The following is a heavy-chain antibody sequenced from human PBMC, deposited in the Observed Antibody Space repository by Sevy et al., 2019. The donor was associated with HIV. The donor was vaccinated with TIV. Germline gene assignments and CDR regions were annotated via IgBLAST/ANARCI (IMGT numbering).Heavy chain of an antibody. CDR3: ASDYGDYTKPDYFDY. CDR2: ISYDGSNK. J-gene: IGHJ4*02. CDR1: GFTFSSYA. D-gene: IGHD4-17*01. Sequence: GGSLRLSCAASGFTFSSYAMHWVRQAPGKGLEWVAVISYDGSNKYYADSVKGRFTISRDNSKNTLYLQMNSLRAEDTAVYHCASDYGDYTKPDYFDYWGQGTLVTVSS. V-gene: IGHV3-30-3*01.